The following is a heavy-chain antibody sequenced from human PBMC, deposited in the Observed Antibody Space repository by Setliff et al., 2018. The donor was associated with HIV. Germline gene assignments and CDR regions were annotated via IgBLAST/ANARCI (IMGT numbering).Heavy chain of an antibody. CDR3: ARLGEHDTGDLDV. D-gene: IGHD1-1*01. J-gene: IGHJ6*04. Sequence: SETLSLTCKVSGDSISSGGYYWTWIRKPAGKGLDWIGHIYTSGNTNYNPSLKSRVSISVATSKNQFFLTLTSVTAADSAVYYCARLGEHDTGDLDVWGKGTTVTVSS. CDR2: IYTSGNT. V-gene: IGHV4-61*09. CDR1: GDSISSGGYY.